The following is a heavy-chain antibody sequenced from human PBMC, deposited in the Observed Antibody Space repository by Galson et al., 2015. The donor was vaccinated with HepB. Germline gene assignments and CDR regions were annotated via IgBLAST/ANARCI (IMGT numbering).Heavy chain of an antibody. V-gene: IGHV1-46*01. CDR2: INPSGGST. Sequence: SVKVSCKASGYTFTSYYMHWVRQAPGQGLEWMGIINPSGGSTSYAQKFQGRVTMTRDTSTSTVYMELSSLRSEDTAVYYCASRLDPSGSADPAFDIWGQGTMVTVSS. D-gene: IGHD6-19*01. CDR3: ASRLDPSGSADPAFDI. J-gene: IGHJ3*02. CDR1: GYTFTSYY.